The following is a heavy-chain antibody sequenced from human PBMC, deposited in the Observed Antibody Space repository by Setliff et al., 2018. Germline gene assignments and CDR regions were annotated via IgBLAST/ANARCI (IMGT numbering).Heavy chain of an antibody. CDR3: VREGVDSRSSTDYRYYMDV. CDR2: ISAFNGNT. D-gene: IGHD3-22*01. V-gene: IGHV1-18*01. CDR1: GYTFTSFG. Sequence: GASVKVSCKASGYTFTSFGISWVRQAPGQGLEWMGWISAFNGNTNYAQKFQGRVTMTRDTSISTAFMQLSSLRSDDTAVYYCVREGVDSRSSTDYRYYMDVWGKGTTVTVSS. J-gene: IGHJ6*03.